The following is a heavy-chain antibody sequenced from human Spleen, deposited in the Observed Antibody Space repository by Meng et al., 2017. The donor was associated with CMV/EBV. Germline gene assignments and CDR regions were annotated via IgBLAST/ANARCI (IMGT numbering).Heavy chain of an antibody. D-gene: IGHD3-3*01. V-gene: IGHV3-66*01. Sequence: GESLKISCAASGFTFSSYWMSWVRQAPGKGLEWVSIIHSGGSTYYADSVKGRFTISRDNAKNSLYLQMNSLRAEDTAVYYCASFELASFDFWSGYQTTTFDYWGQGTLVTVSS. CDR1: GFTFSSYW. CDR2: IHSGGST. CDR3: ASFELASFDFWSGYQTTTFDY. J-gene: IGHJ4*02.